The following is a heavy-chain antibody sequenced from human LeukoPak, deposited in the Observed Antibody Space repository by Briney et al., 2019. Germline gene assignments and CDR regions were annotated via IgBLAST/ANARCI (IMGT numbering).Heavy chain of an antibody. V-gene: IGHV4-4*07. J-gene: IGHJ4*02. CDR1: GGSISSYY. D-gene: IGHD6-19*01. CDR2: IYFSGST. Sequence: PSETLSLTCTVSGGSISSYYWSWIRQPAGKGLEWIGSIYFSGSTYYNPSLKSRVTISVDTSKNQFSLKLTSVTAADTAIYYCARDEAVVSFYFDYWGQGTLVTVSS. CDR3: ARDEAVVSFYFDY.